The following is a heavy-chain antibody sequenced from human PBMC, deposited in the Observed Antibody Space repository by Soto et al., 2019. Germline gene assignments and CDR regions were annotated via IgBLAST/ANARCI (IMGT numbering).Heavy chain of an antibody. D-gene: IGHD4-17*01. J-gene: IGHJ6*02. CDR1: GFTFSSYA. Sequence: PGGSLRLSCAASGFTFSSYAMSWVRQAPGKGLEWISGICGSGGSTYYADSVRGRFTISRDNSNNTLYLQMNSLRAEDTAVYYCASTTVTTYYSYGMDVWGQGTTVTVSS. CDR2: ICGSGGST. CDR3: ASTTVTTYYSYGMDV. V-gene: IGHV3-23*01.